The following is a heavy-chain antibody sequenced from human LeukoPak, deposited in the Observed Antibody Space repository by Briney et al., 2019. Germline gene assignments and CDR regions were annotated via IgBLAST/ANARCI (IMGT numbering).Heavy chain of an antibody. Sequence: GGSLRLSCAASGFPFTYHWMNWVRQAPGKGLGWVGHIKGKSDGGTTEYAAPVKGRFTISRDDSKSTLYLQMTSLNTDDTAVYYCSRGHYGRWGQGTLVTVSS. CDR3: SRGHYGR. J-gene: IGHJ4*02. CDR2: IKGKSDGGTT. V-gene: IGHV3-15*01. D-gene: IGHD3-10*01. CDR1: GFPFTYHW.